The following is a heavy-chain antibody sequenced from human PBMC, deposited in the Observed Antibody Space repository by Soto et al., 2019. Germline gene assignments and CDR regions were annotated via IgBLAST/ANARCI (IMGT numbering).Heavy chain of an antibody. Sequence: PGGSLRLSCAASGFTFSSFWMSWVRQAPGKGLEWVANIKQDGSEKNYVDSVKGRFIISRDNAKNSLYLQMNRLRDEDTAVYYCARGAIATAITYWGQGTLVTVSS. V-gene: IGHV3-7*03. CDR1: GFTFSSFW. CDR3: ARGAIATAITY. J-gene: IGHJ4*02. D-gene: IGHD6-13*01. CDR2: IKQDGSEK.